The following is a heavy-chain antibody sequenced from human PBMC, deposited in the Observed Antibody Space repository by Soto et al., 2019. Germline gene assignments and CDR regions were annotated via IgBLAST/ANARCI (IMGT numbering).Heavy chain of an antibody. J-gene: IGHJ4*02. Sequence: EVPLLESGGGLVQPGGSLRLTCAASGFTFSTYAMSWVRQAPGKGLEWVSIIGDSGSTTVYADSVKGRFTISRDNSKNTLDLHMNSLTAEDTAVYYCAKHFVNGEIDYWGQGTLVTVSS. D-gene: IGHD3-10*01. V-gene: IGHV3-23*01. CDR2: IGDSGSTT. CDR3: AKHFVNGEIDY. CDR1: GFTFSTYA.